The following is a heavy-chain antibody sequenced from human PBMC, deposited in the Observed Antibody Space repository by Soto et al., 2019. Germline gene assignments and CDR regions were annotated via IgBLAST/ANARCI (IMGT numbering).Heavy chain of an antibody. V-gene: IGHV3-33*03. CDR2: IWNDGSNK. CDR3: ATSNWNFFDY. Sequence: QVQLVESGGGVVQPGGSLRLSCTASGFTFSSYGMHWVRQAPGKGLEWVAVIWNDGSNKLYPDSVKGRFTISRDNSKSPLFLQMNSLRAEDTAVYYCATSNWNFFDYWGQGTLVTVSS. D-gene: IGHD1-20*01. J-gene: IGHJ4*02. CDR1: GFTFSSYG.